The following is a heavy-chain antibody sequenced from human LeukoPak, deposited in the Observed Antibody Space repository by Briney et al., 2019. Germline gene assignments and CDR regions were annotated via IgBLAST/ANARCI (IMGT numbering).Heavy chain of an antibody. CDR2: IYYSGST. CDR3: ARVRPATLPDYSNSEGYYFDY. V-gene: IGHV4-39*01. D-gene: IGHD4-11*01. J-gene: IGHJ4*02. CDR1: GGSISSSSYY. Sequence: SETLSLTCTVSGGSISSSSYYWGWIRQPPGKGLEWIGSIYYSGSTYCNPSLKSRVTISVDTSKNQFSLKLSSVTAADTAVYYCARVRPATLPDYSNSEGYYFDYWGQGTLVTVSS.